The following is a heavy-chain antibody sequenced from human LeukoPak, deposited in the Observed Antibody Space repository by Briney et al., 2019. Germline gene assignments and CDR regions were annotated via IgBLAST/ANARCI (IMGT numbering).Heavy chain of an antibody. D-gene: IGHD2-21*02. J-gene: IGHJ4*02. CDR2: IIPIFGTA. CDR3: ARVLAYCGGDCFRSFDY. Sequence: GASVKVSCKASGGTFSSYAISWVRQAPGQGLEWLGGIIPIFGTANYAQKFQGRVTITADESTSTAYMELSSLRSEDTAVYYCARVLAYCGGDCFRSFDYWGQGTLVTVSS. V-gene: IGHV1-69*13. CDR1: GGTFSSYA.